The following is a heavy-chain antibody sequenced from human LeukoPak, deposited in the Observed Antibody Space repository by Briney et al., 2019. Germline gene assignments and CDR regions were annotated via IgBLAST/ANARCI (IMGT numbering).Heavy chain of an antibody. D-gene: IGHD1-26*01. V-gene: IGHV4-39*01. CDR2: IYYSGST. Sequence: SETLSLTCTVSGGSISSSSYYWGWIRQPPGKGLEWIGSIYYSGSTYYNPSLKSRVTISVDTSKNQFSLKLSSVTAADTAVYYYARHGGSYYGFDYWGQGTLVTVSS. CDR3: ARHGGSYYGFDY. CDR1: GGSISSSSYY. J-gene: IGHJ4*02.